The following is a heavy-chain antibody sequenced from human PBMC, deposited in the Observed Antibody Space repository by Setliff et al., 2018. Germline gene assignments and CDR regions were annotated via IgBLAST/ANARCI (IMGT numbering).Heavy chain of an antibody. V-gene: IGHV4-59*11. CDR3: ARGKTFFGAFIRAFDI. J-gene: IGHJ3*02. CDR1: GGSIDSHY. CDR2: IYYSGNT. D-gene: IGHD3-3*01. Sequence: PSETLSLTCSVSGGSIDSHYWSWIRQPPGKGLEWIGSIYYSGNTNYNPSLESRVTISIDTSKNQFSLKLSSVTAADTAVYHCARGKTFFGAFIRAFDIWGQGRMVTVS.